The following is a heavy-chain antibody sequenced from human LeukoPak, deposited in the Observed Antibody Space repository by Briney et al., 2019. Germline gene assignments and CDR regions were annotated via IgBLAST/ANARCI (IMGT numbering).Heavy chain of an antibody. CDR2: INPSSGAT. Sequence: ASVKVSCKTSGYTFTSYYIHWVRQAPGQGLEWMGIINPSSGATNYAQKFQGRVTMTRDTSTSTVYMELSSLRSEDTAVYYCARSDSMDVWGQGTTVTVSS. CDR1: GYTFTSYY. V-gene: IGHV1-46*01. J-gene: IGHJ6*02. CDR3: ARSDSMDV. D-gene: IGHD2-15*01.